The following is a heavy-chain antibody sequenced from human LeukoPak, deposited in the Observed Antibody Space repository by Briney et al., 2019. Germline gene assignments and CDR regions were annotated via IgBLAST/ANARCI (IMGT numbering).Heavy chain of an antibody. V-gene: IGHV3-30*04. Sequence: GGSLRLSCEASGFTFSSYAMHWVRQAPGRRLEWVSIISYDGSDEKSAGSVKGRYTISRDNAKNMVFLQMNSLRPEDTAVYYCARDQGATLVRGVTPYLDYWGQGTLVSVSS. CDR1: GFTFSSYA. D-gene: IGHD3-10*01. J-gene: IGHJ4*02. CDR2: ISYDGSDE. CDR3: ARDQGATLVRGVTPYLDY.